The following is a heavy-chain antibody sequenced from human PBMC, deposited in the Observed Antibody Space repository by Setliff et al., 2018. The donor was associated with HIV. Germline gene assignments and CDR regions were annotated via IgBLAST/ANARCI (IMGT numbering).Heavy chain of an antibody. CDR3: ARDWVTRSNYYGSGSPWYFDF. Sequence: LSLTCIVSGGSISNYYWNWIRQPAGKGLEWIGRVYASAYSSYNPSFKSRVTMSVDTSQNQFSLKLRSVNAADTAVYYCARDWVTRSNYYGSGSPWYFDFWGRGILVTVSS. J-gene: IGHJ2*01. CDR2: VYASAYS. V-gene: IGHV4-4*07. CDR1: GGSISNYY. D-gene: IGHD3-10*01.